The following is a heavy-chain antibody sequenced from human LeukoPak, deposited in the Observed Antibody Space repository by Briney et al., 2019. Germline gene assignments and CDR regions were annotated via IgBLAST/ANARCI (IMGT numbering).Heavy chain of an antibody. Sequence: SETLSLTCTVSGASISSTNYYWGWIRQPPGKGLEWIGTLYCSGSTCYNPSLKSRVTISVDTSKNQFSLKLSSVTAADTDVYFCARHVPHIDYLDFWGQGTLVTVSS. J-gene: IGHJ4*02. CDR2: LYCSGST. CDR1: GASISSTNYY. CDR3: ARHVPHIDYLDF. V-gene: IGHV4-39*01. D-gene: IGHD2-21*01.